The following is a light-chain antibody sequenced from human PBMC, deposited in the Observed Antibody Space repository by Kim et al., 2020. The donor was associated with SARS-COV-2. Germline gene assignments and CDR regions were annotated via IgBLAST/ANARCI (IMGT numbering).Light chain of an antibody. Sequence: LSPGERATLSCRASQSVSSNLAWYLQKPGQAPRLLIYGASTRATGLPARFSGSGSGTEFTLTINSLQSEDFAVYYCQQYNNWPLTFGGGTKVDIK. J-gene: IGKJ4*01. V-gene: IGKV3-15*01. CDR3: QQYNNWPLT. CDR2: GAS. CDR1: QSVSSN.